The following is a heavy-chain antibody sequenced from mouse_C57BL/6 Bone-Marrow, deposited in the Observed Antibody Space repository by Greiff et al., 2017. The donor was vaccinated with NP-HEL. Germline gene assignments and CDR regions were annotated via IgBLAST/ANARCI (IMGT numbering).Heavy chain of an antibody. Sequence: EVQRVESGGGLVKPGGSLKLSCAASGFTFSSYAMSWVRQTPEKRLEWVATISDGGSYTYYPDNVKGRFTISRDNAKNNLYLQMSHLKSEDTAMYYCARDQDYGSRVFAYWGQGTLVTVSA. V-gene: IGHV5-4*01. CDR3: ARDQDYGSRVFAY. J-gene: IGHJ3*01. D-gene: IGHD1-1*01. CDR1: GFTFSSYA. CDR2: ISDGGSYT.